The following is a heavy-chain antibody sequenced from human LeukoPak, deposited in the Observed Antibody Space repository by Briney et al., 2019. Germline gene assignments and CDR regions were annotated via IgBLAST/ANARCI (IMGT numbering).Heavy chain of an antibody. V-gene: IGHV4-39*07. CDR1: GGSVSSGSYY. Sequence: SETLSLTCTVSGGSVSSGSYYWSWIRQPPGKGLEWIGEINHSGSTNHNPSLKSRVTISVDTSKNQFSLKLSSVTAADTAVYYCARGFTRIERQDGYNLMYYFDYWGQGTLVTVSP. CDR3: ARGFTRIERQDGYNLMYYFDY. D-gene: IGHD5-12*01. J-gene: IGHJ4*02. CDR2: INHSGST.